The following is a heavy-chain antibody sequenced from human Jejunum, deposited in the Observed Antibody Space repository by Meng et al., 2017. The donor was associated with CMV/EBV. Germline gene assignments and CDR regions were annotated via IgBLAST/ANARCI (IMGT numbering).Heavy chain of an antibody. CDR3: ARDRHYNDLNGHYRYFES. Sequence: GSITKYFWGLIRQFPGKGLEVIGYVSYSGANGNPSLKSRVTVSMDPSKNQFSLKLSSVTAADTAIYYCARDRHYNDLNGHYRYFESWGQGTLVTVSS. V-gene: IGHV4-59*01. CDR1: GSITKYF. D-gene: IGHD3-10*01. J-gene: IGHJ4*02. CDR2: VSYSGA.